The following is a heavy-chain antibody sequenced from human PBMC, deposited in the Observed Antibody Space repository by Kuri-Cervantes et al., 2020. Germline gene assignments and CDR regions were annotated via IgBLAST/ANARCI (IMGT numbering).Heavy chain of an antibody. CDR1: GFTFSSYW. CDR3: ARGRFSSGWYVGYYYYYGMDV. Sequence: GESLKISCAASGFTFSSYWMHWVRQAPGKGLVWVSRINSDGSSTSYADSVKGRFTISRDNSKNTLYLQMNSLRAEDTAVYYCARGRFSSGWYVGYYYYYGMDVWGQGTTVTVSS. D-gene: IGHD6-19*01. V-gene: IGHV3-74*01. J-gene: IGHJ6*02. CDR2: INSDGSST.